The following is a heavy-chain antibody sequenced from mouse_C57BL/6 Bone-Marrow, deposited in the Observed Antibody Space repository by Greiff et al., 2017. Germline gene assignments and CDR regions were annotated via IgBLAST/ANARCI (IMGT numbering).Heavy chain of an antibody. J-gene: IGHJ3*01. CDR3: TRKFYYYGSSYGFAY. V-gene: IGHV1-5*01. CDR2: IYPGNSDT. CDR1: GYTFTSYW. Sequence: VQLQQSGTVLARPGASVKMSCKTSGYTFTSYWMHWVKQRTGQGLEWIGAIYPGNSDTSYNQKFKGKAKLTAVTSASTAYMELSSLTNEDSAVYYCTRKFYYYGSSYGFAYWGQGTLVTVSA. D-gene: IGHD1-1*01.